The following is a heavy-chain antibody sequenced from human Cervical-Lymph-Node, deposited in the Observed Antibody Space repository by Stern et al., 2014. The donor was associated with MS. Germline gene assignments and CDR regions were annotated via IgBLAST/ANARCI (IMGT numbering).Heavy chain of an antibody. D-gene: IGHD1/OR15-1a*01. CDR2: INPGNGNT. CDR1: GYSFANYA. Sequence: QVQLVQSGAEVKKPGASVKISCKASGYSFANYALHWVRQAPGQRLEWMGWINPGNGNTWSPEKFQGRVSITTEPSASTMSLEVSNLRSEDTAVYYCARARTSVPSSSFAYWGQGTLASV. J-gene: IGHJ4*02. V-gene: IGHV1-3*01. CDR3: ARARTSVPSSSFAY.